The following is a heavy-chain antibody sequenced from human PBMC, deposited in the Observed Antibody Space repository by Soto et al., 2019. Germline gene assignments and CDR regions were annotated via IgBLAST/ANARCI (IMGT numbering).Heavy chain of an antibody. Sequence: SETQSLTCTVSGGSIRSYYWSWIRQPPGKGLEWIGYIYYSGSTNYNPSLKSRVTISVDTSKNQFSLKLSSVTAADTAVYYCAREGTRALDYWGQGTLVTVSS. CDR3: AREGTRALDY. CDR1: GGSIRSYY. D-gene: IGHD1-1*01. V-gene: IGHV4-59*01. J-gene: IGHJ4*02. CDR2: IYYSGST.